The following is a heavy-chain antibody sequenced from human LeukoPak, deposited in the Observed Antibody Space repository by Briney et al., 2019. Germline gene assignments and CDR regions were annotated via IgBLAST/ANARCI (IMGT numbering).Heavy chain of an antibody. Sequence: PGGSLRLSCAARGFSFSSNWMGWVRQAPGKGLEWVAHIKRDGSQKYYLCSVKGRFTISRDNSKNTLYLQMNSLRPEDTAVYYCARDWGRRYSSGWYGDFDYWGQGTLVTVSS. CDR3: ARDWGRRYSSGWYGDFDY. CDR2: IKRDGSQK. V-gene: IGHV3-7*01. D-gene: IGHD6-19*01. CDR1: GFSFSSNW. J-gene: IGHJ4*02.